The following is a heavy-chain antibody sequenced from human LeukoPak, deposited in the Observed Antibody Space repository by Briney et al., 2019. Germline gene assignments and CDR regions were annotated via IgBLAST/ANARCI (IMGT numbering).Heavy chain of an antibody. D-gene: IGHD3-16*01. CDR1: GGSFSTYY. V-gene: IGHV4-59*01. CDR2: IYYSGST. CDR3: ARAVITFGAAVAKGFDC. Sequence: SETLSLTCTVSGGSFSTYYWSWIRQPPGNGLEWIGYIYYSGSTDYNPSLESRVTMSLDTSKNQFSLNLNSVTAADTAVYYCARAVITFGAAVAKGFDCWGQGTLVTVSS. J-gene: IGHJ4*02.